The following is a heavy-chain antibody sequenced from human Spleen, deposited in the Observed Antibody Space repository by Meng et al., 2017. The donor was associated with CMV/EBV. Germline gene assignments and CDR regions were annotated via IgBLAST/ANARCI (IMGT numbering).Heavy chain of an antibody. V-gene: IGHV1-2*02. CDR1: GYTLTSYY. Sequence: ASVKVSCKASGYTLTSYYMHWVRQAPGQGLEWMGWINPNSGGTNYAQKFQGRVTMTRDTSISTAYMELSRLRSDDTAVYYCARPLYDILTGYYYWGQGTLVTVSS. D-gene: IGHD3-9*01. CDR3: ARPLYDILTGYYY. J-gene: IGHJ4*02. CDR2: INPNSGGT.